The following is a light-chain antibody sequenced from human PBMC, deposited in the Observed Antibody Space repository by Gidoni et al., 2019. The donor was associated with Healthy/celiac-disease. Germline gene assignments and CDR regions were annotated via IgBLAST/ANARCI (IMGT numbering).Light chain of an antibody. CDR1: QSVSSN. Sequence: EIVMTQSPATLSVSPGERATLSCRASQSVSSNLAWYQQKPGQAPRLLIYGASTRATGIPARFSGSGSGTEFTLTISSLQSEDFAVYYCQQYGLTFGGXTKVEIK. CDR2: GAS. CDR3: QQYGLT. J-gene: IGKJ4*01. V-gene: IGKV3-15*01.